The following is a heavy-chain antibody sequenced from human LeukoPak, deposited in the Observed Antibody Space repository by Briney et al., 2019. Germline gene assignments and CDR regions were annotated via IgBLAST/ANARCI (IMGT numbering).Heavy chain of an antibody. D-gene: IGHD2-15*01. CDR1: GGSISSSSYY. CDR3: ARDGGSCSGGSCYPFDP. V-gene: IGHV4-39*07. J-gene: IGHJ5*02. Sequence: PSETLSLTCTVSGGSISSSSYYWGWIRQPPGKGLEWIGSIYYSGSTYYNPSLKSRVTISVDTSKNQFSLKLSSVTAAGTAVYYCARDGGSCSGGSCYPFDPWGQGTLVTVSS. CDR2: IYYSGST.